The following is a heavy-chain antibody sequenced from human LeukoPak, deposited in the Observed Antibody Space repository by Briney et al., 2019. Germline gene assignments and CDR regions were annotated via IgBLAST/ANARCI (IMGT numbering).Heavy chain of an antibody. CDR1: GFTFSSYA. CDR2: ISGSGGST. Sequence: PGGSLRLSCAASGFTFSSYAMSWVRQAPGKGLEWVSAISGSGGSTYYADSVKGRFTISRDNSKYTLYLQMNSLRAEDTAVYYCAKEPYGNIVVVPAATMFFDYWGQGTLVTVSS. D-gene: IGHD2-2*01. J-gene: IGHJ4*02. V-gene: IGHV3-23*01. CDR3: AKEPYGNIVVVPAATMFFDY.